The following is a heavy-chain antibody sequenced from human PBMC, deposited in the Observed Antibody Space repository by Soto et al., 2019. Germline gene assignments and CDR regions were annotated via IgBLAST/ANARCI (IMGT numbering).Heavy chain of an antibody. J-gene: IGHJ5*02. CDR1: GFSFSNYA. CDR3: VRDLPSGILGPTSGSGSGFDP. V-gene: IGHV3-30-3*01. Sequence: GGSLRLSCAASGFSFSNYAMHWVRQAPGKGLEWVAVISYDGSNKYYADSVKGRFTISRDNSKNTLYLQMNSLSTEDTAVYYFVRDLPSGILGPTSGSGSGFDPWGQGTLVTVSS. CDR2: ISYDGSNK. D-gene: IGHD1-26*01.